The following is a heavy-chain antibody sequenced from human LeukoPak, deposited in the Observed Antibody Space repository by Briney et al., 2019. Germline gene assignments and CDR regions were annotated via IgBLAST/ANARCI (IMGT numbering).Heavy chain of an antibody. Sequence: ASVKVSCKASGYTFTSYYIHWVRQAPGQGLEWMGLINPSAGGTSYAQKFQDRVTMTRDMSTTTVYLGLSSLRSEDTAVYYCARGGCSTTSCYHFDSWGQRTLVTVSS. CDR2: INPSAGGT. D-gene: IGHD2-2*01. J-gene: IGHJ4*02. CDR3: ARGGCSTTSCYHFDS. V-gene: IGHV1-46*01. CDR1: GYTFTSYY.